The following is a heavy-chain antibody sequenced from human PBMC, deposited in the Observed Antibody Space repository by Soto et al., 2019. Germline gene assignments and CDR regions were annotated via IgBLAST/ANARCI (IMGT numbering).Heavy chain of an antibody. V-gene: IGHV3-7*03. Sequence: PGGSLRLSCAASGFTFSSYWMSWVRQAPGKGLEWVANIKQDGSEKYYVDSVKGRFTISRDNAKNSLYLQMNSLRAEDTAVYYCARVDSSSWYNWFDTWGQGTLVTVSS. CDR2: IKQDGSEK. CDR3: ARVDSSSWYNWFDT. J-gene: IGHJ5*02. D-gene: IGHD6-13*01. CDR1: GFTFSSYW.